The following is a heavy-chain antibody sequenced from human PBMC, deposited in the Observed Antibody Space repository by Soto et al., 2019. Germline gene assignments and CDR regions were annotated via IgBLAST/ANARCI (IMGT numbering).Heavy chain of an antibody. V-gene: IGHV1-69*01. D-gene: IGHD3-22*01. J-gene: IGHJ6*02. CDR2: IIPIFVTA. Sequence: QVQLVQSGAEVKKPGSSVKVSCKASGGTFSSYAISWVRQAPGQGLEWMGGIIPIFVTANNAQKFQGRVTITAEESTSTAYMELSSLRSEDTAVYYCAGYYYDSSGYYFPPNYYYGMDVWGQGTTVTVSS. CDR1: GGTFSSYA. CDR3: AGYYYDSSGYYFPPNYYYGMDV.